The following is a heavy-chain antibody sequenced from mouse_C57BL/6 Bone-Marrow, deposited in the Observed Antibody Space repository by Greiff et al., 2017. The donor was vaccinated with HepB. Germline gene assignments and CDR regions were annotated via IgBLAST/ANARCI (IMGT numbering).Heavy chain of an antibody. CDR1: GYSITSGYY. J-gene: IGHJ3*01. CDR2: ISYDGSN. CDR3: AREGGYPFAY. D-gene: IGHD2-2*01. Sequence: EVQLQESGPGLVKPSQSLSLTCSVTGYSITSGYYWNWIRQFPGNKLEWMGYISYDGSNNYNPSLKNRISITRDTSKNQFFLKLNSVTTEDTATYYCAREGGYPFAYWGQGTLVTVSA. V-gene: IGHV3-6*01.